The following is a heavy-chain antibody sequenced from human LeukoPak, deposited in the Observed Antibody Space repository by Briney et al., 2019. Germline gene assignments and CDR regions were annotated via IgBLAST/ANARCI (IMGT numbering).Heavy chain of an antibody. V-gene: IGHV4-34*01. CDR3: ARGRLTITMVRGVKNNWFDP. CDR2: INHSGST. CDR1: GGSFSGYY. D-gene: IGHD3-10*01. J-gene: IGHJ5*02. Sequence: PSETLSLTCAVYGGSFSGYYWSWIRQPPGKGLEWIGEINHSGSTNYNPSLKSLVTISVDTSKNQFSLKLSSVTAADTAVYYCARGRLTITMVRGVKNNWFDPWGQGTLVTVSS.